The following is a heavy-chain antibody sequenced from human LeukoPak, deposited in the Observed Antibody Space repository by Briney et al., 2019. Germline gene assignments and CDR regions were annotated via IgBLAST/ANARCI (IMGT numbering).Heavy chain of an antibody. CDR3: ARTDYYDR. CDR2: INGDGINT. D-gene: IGHD3-22*01. Sequence: GGSLILSCEASGFPFRSNWMHWVRQAPGRGLVWVSGINGDGINTNYADSVKGRFTISRDNAKNTLYLQMNSLRGEDTAVYYCARTDYYDRWGQGTLVTVSS. V-gene: IGHV3-74*01. CDR1: GFPFRSNW. J-gene: IGHJ4*02.